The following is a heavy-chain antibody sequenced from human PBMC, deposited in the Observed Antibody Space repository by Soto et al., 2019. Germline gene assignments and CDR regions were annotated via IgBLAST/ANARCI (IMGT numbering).Heavy chain of an antibody. CDR2: IWYDGSNK. J-gene: IGHJ4*02. V-gene: IGHV3-33*01. D-gene: IGHD3-9*01. Sequence: GGSLRLSCAASGFTFSSYGMHWVRQAPGKGLEWVAVIWYDGSNKYYADSVKGRFTISRDNAKNSLYLQMNSLRAEDTAVYYCARDRKWIDDYDILTGYYRPYWGQGTLVTVSS. CDR3: ARDRKWIDDYDILTGYYRPY. CDR1: GFTFSSYG.